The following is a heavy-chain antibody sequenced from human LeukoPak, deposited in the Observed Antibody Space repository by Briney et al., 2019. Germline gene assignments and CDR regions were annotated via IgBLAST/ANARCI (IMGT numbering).Heavy chain of an antibody. J-gene: IGHJ3*02. D-gene: IGHD3-10*01. Sequence: ASVKVSCKASGYTFTSYGISWVRQAPGQGLEWMGWISAYNGNTNYAQKLQGRVTMTTDTSTSTAYMELRSLRSDDTAVYYCARDLWQMVRGVINPPGHAFDIWGQGTMVTVSS. V-gene: IGHV1-18*01. CDR3: ARDLWQMVRGVINPPGHAFDI. CDR1: GYTFTSYG. CDR2: ISAYNGNT.